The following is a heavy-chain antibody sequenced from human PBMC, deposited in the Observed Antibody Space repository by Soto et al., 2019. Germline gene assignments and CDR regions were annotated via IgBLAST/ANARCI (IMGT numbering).Heavy chain of an antibody. CDR2: IYYSGST. Sequence: SETLSLTCTVSGVSISSSSYYWGWIRQPPGKGLEWIGSIYYSGSTYYNPSLKSRVTISVDTSKNQFSLKLSSVTAADTAVYYCARHADDSNYPLYYYYGMDVWGQGTTVTVSS. D-gene: IGHD4-4*01. CDR1: GVSISSSSYY. V-gene: IGHV4-39*01. CDR3: ARHADDSNYPLYYYYGMDV. J-gene: IGHJ6*02.